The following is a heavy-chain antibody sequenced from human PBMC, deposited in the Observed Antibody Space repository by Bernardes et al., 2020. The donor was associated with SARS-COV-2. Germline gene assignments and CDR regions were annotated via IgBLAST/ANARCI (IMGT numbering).Heavy chain of an antibody. J-gene: IGHJ6*02. Sequence: GGSLRLSCAASGFTFSSYSMNWVRQAPGKGLEWVSYISSSSSTIYYADSVKGRFTISRDNAKNSLYLQMNSLRAEDTAVYYCARDRLRITIFGVVTENGMDVWGQVTTVTVSS. CDR3: ARDRLRITIFGVVTENGMDV. CDR1: GFTFSSYS. CDR2: ISSSSSTI. D-gene: IGHD3-3*01. V-gene: IGHV3-48*01.